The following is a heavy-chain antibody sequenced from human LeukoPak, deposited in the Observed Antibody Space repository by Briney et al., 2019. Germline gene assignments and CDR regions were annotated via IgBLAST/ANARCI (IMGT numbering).Heavy chain of an antibody. Sequence: ASVKVSCKASGYTFTGYYMHWVRQAPGQGLEWMGWINPNSGGTNYAQKFQGRVTMTRDTSISTAYMELSWLRSDDTAVYYCARYDSGYDYRGIDYWGQGTLVTVSS. CDR3: ARYDSGYDYRGIDY. CDR2: INPNSGGT. D-gene: IGHD5-12*01. J-gene: IGHJ4*02. V-gene: IGHV1-2*02. CDR1: GYTFTGYY.